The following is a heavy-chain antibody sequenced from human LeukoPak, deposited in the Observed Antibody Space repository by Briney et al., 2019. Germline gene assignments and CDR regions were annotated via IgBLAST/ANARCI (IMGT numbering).Heavy chain of an antibody. CDR3: AKDLYGSGWYNYFDP. J-gene: IGHJ5*02. D-gene: IGHD6-19*01. V-gene: IGHV3-74*01. Sequence: GGSPRLSCAASGNYWMHWVRQAPGKGLVWVSHINSDGSWTSYADSAKGRFTISKDNAKNTVYLQMNSLRTEDTAVYHCAKDLYGSGWYNYFDPWGQGALVTVSS. CDR1: GNYW. CDR2: INSDGSWT.